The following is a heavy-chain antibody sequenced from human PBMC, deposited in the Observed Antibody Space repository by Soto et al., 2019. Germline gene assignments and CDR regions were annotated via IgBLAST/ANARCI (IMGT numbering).Heavy chain of an antibody. V-gene: IGHV1-58*01. CDR3: ARDRVAAVVLRFLEWLQYYGMDV. D-gene: IGHD3-3*01. CDR2: IVVGSGNT. J-gene: IGHJ6*02. Sequence: ASVKVSCKASGFTFTSSAVQGVRQARGQRLEWIGWIVVGSGNTNYAQKFQERVTITRDMSTSTAYMELSSLRSEDTAVYYCARDRVAAVVLRFLEWLQYYGMDVWGQGTTVTVSS. CDR1: GFTFTSSA.